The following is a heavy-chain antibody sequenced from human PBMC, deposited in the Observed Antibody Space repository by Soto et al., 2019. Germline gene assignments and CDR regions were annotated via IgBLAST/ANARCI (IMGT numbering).Heavy chain of an antibody. CDR2: INAGNGNT. Sequence: ASVKVSCKASGYTFTSYAMHWVRQAPGQRLEWMGWINAGNGNTKYSQKFQGRVTITRDTSASTAYMELSSLRTEDTAVYYCTRHLDTASGEDFDYWGQGTLVTVSS. CDR1: GYTFTSYA. J-gene: IGHJ4*02. V-gene: IGHV1-3*01. D-gene: IGHD5-18*01. CDR3: TRHLDTASGEDFDY.